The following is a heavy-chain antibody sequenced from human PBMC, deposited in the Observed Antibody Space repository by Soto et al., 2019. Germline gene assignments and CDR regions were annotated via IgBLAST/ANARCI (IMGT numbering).Heavy chain of an antibody. CDR1: GFTFSSYS. D-gene: IGHD5-12*01. V-gene: IGHV3-21*01. Sequence: EVQLVESGGGLVKPGGSLRLSCAASGFTFSSYSMNWVRPAPGKGLEWVSSISSSSSYIYYADSVKGRFTISRDNAKNSLYLQMNSLRAEDTAVYYCARSFSSGSVTYDYWGQGTLVTVSS. CDR2: ISSSSSYI. CDR3: ARSFSSGSVTYDY. J-gene: IGHJ4*02.